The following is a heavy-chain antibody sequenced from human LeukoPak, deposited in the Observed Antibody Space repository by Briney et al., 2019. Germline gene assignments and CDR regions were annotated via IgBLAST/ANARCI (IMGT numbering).Heavy chain of an antibody. J-gene: IGHJ1*01. CDR2: MNPNSGNT. D-gene: IGHD2-15*01. V-gene: IGHV1-8*01. CDR1: GYTFTSCD. Sequence: ASVKVSCKASGYTFTSCDINWVRQATGQGLEWMGWMNPNSGNTGYAQKFQGRVTMTRNTSISTAYMELSSLRSEDTAVYYCARGHSYCSGGSCYSEYFQHWGQGTLVTVSS. CDR3: ARGHSYCSGGSCYSEYFQH.